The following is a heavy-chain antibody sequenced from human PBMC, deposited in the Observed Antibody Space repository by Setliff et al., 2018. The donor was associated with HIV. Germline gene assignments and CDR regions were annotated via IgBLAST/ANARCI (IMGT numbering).Heavy chain of an antibody. CDR3: ARGLSFYDPGGFDY. CDR1: GGSISSYY. J-gene: IGHJ4*02. CDR2: IYTSGST. D-gene: IGHD3-22*01. V-gene: IGHV4-4*09. Sequence: SETLSLTCTVSGGSISSYYWSWIRQPPGKGLEWIGYIYTSGSTNYNPSLKSRVTMSVDTSKNQFSLKLSSVTAADPAVYYCARGLSFYDPGGFDYWGQGTLVTVSS.